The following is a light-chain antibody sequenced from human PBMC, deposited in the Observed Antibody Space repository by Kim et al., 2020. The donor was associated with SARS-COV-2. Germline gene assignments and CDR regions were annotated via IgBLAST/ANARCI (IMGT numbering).Light chain of an antibody. CDR2: RKN. Sequence: GQRDTNTGTGRSSSMQSNIVNWYQQLTGKGHNHLTCRKNQRPSGVPDRFSGSRCGTSGSLAIRGPESEDETDYYCAAWDDSLNDYVFGTGTRVTV. CDR3: AAWDDSLNDYV. CDR1: SSSMQSNI. J-gene: IGLJ1*01. V-gene: IGLV1-44*01.